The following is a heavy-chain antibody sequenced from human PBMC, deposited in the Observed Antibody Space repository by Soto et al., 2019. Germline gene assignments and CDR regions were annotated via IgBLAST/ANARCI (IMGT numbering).Heavy chain of an antibody. CDR1: GYTFTSYG. CDR2: ISAYNGNT. D-gene: IGHD3-22*01. J-gene: IGHJ6*02. Sequence: ASVKVSCKASGYTFTSYGISWVRQAPGQGLEWMGWISAYNGNTNYAQKLQGRVTMTTDTSTSTAYMELRSLRSDDTAVYYCARDILYYYDSSDYYYYGMDVWGQGTTVTVSS. V-gene: IGHV1-18*04. CDR3: ARDILYYYDSSDYYYYGMDV.